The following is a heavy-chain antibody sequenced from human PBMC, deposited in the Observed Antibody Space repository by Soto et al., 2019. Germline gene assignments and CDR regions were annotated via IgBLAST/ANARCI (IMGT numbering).Heavy chain of an antibody. CDR2: ISAYNGNT. D-gene: IGHD2-2*01. J-gene: IGHJ6*03. Sequence: QVQLVQSGAEVKKPGASVKVSCKASGYTFTSYGISWVRQAPGQGLEWMGWISAYNGNTNYAQKLQGRVTMTTDTATSTAYMELWSLRSDDTAVYYCARVSRTNYYYFYMDVWGKGTSVTVSS. CDR3: ARVSRTNYYYFYMDV. V-gene: IGHV1-18*01. CDR1: GYTFTSYG.